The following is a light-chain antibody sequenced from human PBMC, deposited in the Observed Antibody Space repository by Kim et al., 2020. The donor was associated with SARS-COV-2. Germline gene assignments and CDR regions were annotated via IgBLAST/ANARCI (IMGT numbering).Light chain of an antibody. Sequence: DIQLTQSPSSVSASVGDIVTITCRASQGISRWLAWYQQKPGQAPKLLIYTASTLQRGVSSGFSGSGSGRDFTLVIDDLQPEDFATYYCQQAHDFPLTFGGGTKLEI. CDR3: QQAHDFPLT. CDR1: QGISRW. V-gene: IGKV1-12*01. J-gene: IGKJ4*01. CDR2: TAS.